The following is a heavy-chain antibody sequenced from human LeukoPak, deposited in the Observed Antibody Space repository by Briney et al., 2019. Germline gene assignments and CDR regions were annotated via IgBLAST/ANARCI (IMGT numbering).Heavy chain of an antibody. V-gene: IGHV3-23*01. CDR3: AKNPYDSSGSWFDY. J-gene: IGHJ4*02. CDR1: GFTFSSYA. CDR2: ISGSGGST. D-gene: IGHD3-22*01. Sequence: GGSLRLSCAASGFTFSSYAMSWVRQAPGKGLEWVSAISGSGGSTYYADSVKGRFTISSDNSKNTLYLQMNSLRAEDTAVYYCAKNPYDSSGSWFDYWGQGTLVTVSS.